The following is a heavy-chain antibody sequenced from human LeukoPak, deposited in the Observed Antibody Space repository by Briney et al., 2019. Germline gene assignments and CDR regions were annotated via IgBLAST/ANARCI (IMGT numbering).Heavy chain of an antibody. CDR1: GFTFSDYY. Sequence: GGSLRLSCAASGFTFSDYYMSWIRQAPGKGLEWVSYISRSGSSIYYADSVKGRFTISRDNSKNTLYLQMNSLRAEDTAVYYCARNSLIAARPMGFDYWGQGTLVTVSS. D-gene: IGHD6-6*01. J-gene: IGHJ4*02. V-gene: IGHV3-11*04. CDR2: ISRSGSSI. CDR3: ARNSLIAARPMGFDY.